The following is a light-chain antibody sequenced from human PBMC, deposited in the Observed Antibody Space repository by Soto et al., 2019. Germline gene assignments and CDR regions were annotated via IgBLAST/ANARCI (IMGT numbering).Light chain of an antibody. J-gene: IGLJ1*01. CDR3: SSYTSSSTYV. CDR1: SSDAGGYNY. V-gene: IGLV2-14*01. Sequence: QSALTQPASVSGSPGQSIAISRTGTSSDAGGYNYVSWYQQHPGKAPKLMVYDVSNRPSGVSNRFSGSKSGNTASLTISGLQAEDEADYYCSSYTSSSTYVFGTGTKLTVL. CDR2: DVS.